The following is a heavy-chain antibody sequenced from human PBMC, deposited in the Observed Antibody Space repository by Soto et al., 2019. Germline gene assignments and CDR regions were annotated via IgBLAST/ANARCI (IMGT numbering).Heavy chain of an antibody. V-gene: IGHV3-66*01. J-gene: IGHJ6*02. CDR2: IYSGGST. CDR1: GFTVSSNY. D-gene: IGHD3-3*01. CDR3: ANDKGEREEDYDFWTGYDPYYYYGMDV. Sequence: GGSLRLSCAASGFTVSSNYMSWVRQAPGKGLEWVSVIYSGGSTYYADSVKGRFTISRDNSKNTMYLQMKSLRAEDTAVYYCANDKGEREEDYDFWTGYDPYYYYGMDVWGQGTTVTVSS.